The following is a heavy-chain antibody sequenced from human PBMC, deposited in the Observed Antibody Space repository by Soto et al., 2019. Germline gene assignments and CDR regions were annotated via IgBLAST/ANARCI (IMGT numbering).Heavy chain of an antibody. Sequence: ASVKVSCKVSGYTLTELSMHWVRQAPGKGLEWMGGFDPEDGETIYAQKFQGRVTMTEDTSTDTAYMELSSLRSEDTAVYYCATGLFSSSCFEWYFDYWGQGTLVTVSS. V-gene: IGHV1-24*01. CDR3: ATGLFSSSCFEWYFDY. D-gene: IGHD6-6*01. CDR2: FDPEDGET. J-gene: IGHJ4*02. CDR1: GYTLTELS.